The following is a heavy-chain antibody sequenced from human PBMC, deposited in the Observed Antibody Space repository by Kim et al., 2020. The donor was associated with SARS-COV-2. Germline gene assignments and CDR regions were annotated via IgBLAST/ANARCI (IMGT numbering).Heavy chain of an antibody. V-gene: IGHV3-21*01. CDR1: GFTFSSYS. Sequence: GGSLRLSCAASGFTFSSYSMNWVRQAPGKGLEWVSSISSSSSYIYYADSVKGRFTISRDNAKNSLYLQMNSLRAEDTAVYYCASPNPLGSSFFKARYGMDVWGQGTTVTVSS. J-gene: IGHJ6*02. CDR2: ISSSSSYI. CDR3: ASPNPLGSSFFKARYGMDV. D-gene: IGHD6-6*01.